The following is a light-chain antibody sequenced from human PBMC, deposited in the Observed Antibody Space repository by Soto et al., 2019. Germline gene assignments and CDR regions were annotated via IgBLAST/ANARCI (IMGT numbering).Light chain of an antibody. CDR2: NGN. V-gene: IGLV1-44*01. J-gene: IGLJ2*01. Sequence: QAVVTQPPSASGTPGQWVTISCSGGSSDIGSNTVHWYQHLPGTAPKLLIYNGNQRPSGVPDRFSGSKSGTSASLAISGLQSEDEADYYCAAWDDSLNGPVFGGGTQLTVL. CDR3: AAWDDSLNGPV. CDR1: SSDIGSNT.